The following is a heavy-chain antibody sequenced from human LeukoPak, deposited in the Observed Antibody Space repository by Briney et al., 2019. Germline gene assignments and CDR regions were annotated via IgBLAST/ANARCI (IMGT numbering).Heavy chain of an antibody. CDR1: GFTFSSYG. CDR3: EAGYSSGWDDY. J-gene: IGHJ4*02. D-gene: IGHD6-19*01. Sequence: PGGSLRLSCAASGFTFSSYGMHWVRQAPGKGLEWVAVISYDGSNKYYADSVKGRFTISRDNSKNTLYLQMNSLRAEDTAVYYCEAGYSSGWDDYWGQGTLVTVSS. V-gene: IGHV3-30*03. CDR2: ISYDGSNK.